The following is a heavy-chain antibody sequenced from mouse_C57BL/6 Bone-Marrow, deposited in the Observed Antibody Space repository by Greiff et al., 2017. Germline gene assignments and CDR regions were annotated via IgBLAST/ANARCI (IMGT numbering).Heavy chain of an antibody. CDR3: ARPYYGSSYVGYFDV. J-gene: IGHJ1*03. CDR2: IYPGDGDT. Sequence: VQLQQSGAELVKPGASVKISCKASGYAFSSYWMNWVKQRPGKGLEWIGQIYPGDGDTNYNGKFKGKATLTADKSSSTAYMQLSSLTSEDSAVYFCARPYYGSSYVGYFDVWGTGTTVTVAS. V-gene: IGHV1-80*01. CDR1: GYAFSSYW. D-gene: IGHD1-1*01.